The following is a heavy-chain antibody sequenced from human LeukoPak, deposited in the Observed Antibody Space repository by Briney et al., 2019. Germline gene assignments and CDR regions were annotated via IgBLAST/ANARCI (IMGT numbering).Heavy chain of an antibody. D-gene: IGHD1-26*01. CDR2: IKSKTDGGTT. CDR1: GFTFSNAW. J-gene: IGHJ3*01. CDR3: ARGGSPPEALGDTFDV. V-gene: IGHV3-15*05. Sequence: PGGSLRLSCAASGFTFSNAWMSWVREAPGKGLEWVGRIKSKTDGGTTDYAAPVKGRFTISRDDSKNTLLLQMNSLRAEDTAVYYCARGGSPPEALGDTFDVWGQGTLVTVSS.